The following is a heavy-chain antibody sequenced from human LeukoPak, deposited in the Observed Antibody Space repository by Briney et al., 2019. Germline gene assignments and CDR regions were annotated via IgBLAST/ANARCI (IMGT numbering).Heavy chain of an antibody. D-gene: IGHD3-10*01. Sequence: GGSLRLSCAASGFTFSDNAMHWVRQAPGRGLEWVAVISYDGTIKNYADSVKGRFTISRDNAKNTLYLQMNSLRAEDTAVYYCARGGSPPGLLWFGEISAVPRERGGQGTLVTVSS. V-gene: IGHV3-30*04. J-gene: IGHJ4*02. CDR2: ISYDGTIK. CDR1: GFTFSDNA. CDR3: ARGGSPPGLLWFGEISAVPRER.